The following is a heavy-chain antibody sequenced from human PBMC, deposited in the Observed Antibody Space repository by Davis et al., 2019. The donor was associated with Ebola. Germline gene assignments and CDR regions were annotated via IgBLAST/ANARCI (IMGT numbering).Heavy chain of an antibody. J-gene: IGHJ6*03. CDR2: INPNSGGT. D-gene: IGHD2-2*02. CDR1: GYTFTGYY. V-gene: IGHV1-2*02. Sequence: ASVKVSCKASGYTFTGYYIHWVRQAPGQGLEWMGWINPNSGGTNYAQKFQGRVTMTRDTSISTAYMVLSRLRSDDTAVDYCASGCSSTSCYTPHTDYYMDVWGKGTTVTVSS. CDR3: ASGCSSTSCYTPHTDYYMDV.